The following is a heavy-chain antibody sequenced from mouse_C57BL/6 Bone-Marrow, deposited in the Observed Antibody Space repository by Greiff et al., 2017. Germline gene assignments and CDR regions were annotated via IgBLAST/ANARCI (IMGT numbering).Heavy chain of an antibody. Sequence: QVQLQQPGAELVKPGASVKLSCKASGYTFTSYWMPWVKQRPGQGLEWIGMIHPNSGSTNSIEKFKSKVTLTVDKSSSTDYIQLSSLTSEDSAVYYYARVGPRWLQPHYFDYWGQGTTLTVSS. CDR3: ARVGPRWLQPHYFDY. V-gene: IGHV1-64*01. CDR1: GYTFTSYW. D-gene: IGHD2-3*01. CDR2: IHPNSGST. J-gene: IGHJ2*01.